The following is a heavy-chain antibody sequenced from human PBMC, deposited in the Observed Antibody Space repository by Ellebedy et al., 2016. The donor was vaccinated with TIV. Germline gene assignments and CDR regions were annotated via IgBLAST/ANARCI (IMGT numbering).Heavy chain of an antibody. CDR3: ARRVGSSGWYSGGYYFDY. Sequence: ASVKVSCXASGYTFTSYYMHWVRQAPGQGLEWMGIINPSGGSTSYAQKFQGRVTMTRDTSTSTVYMELSRLRSDDTAVYYCARRVGSSGWYSGGYYFDYWGQGTLVTVSS. CDR1: GYTFTSYY. V-gene: IGHV1-46*01. J-gene: IGHJ4*02. CDR2: INPSGGST. D-gene: IGHD6-19*01.